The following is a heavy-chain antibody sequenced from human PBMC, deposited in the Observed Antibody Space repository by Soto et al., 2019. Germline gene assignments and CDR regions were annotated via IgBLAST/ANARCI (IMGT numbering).Heavy chain of an antibody. CDR2: TYYRSKWYN. V-gene: IGHV6-1*01. D-gene: IGHD6-19*01. CDR3: ARDTGRLTIAGAGYYYYYGMDV. J-gene: IGHJ6*02. CDR1: GDSVSSNSAA. Sequence: SQTLSLTCAISGDSVSSNSAAWNWIRQSPSRGLEWLGRTYYRSKWYNDYAVSVKSRITINPDTSKNQFSLQLNSVTPEDTAVYYCARDTGRLTIAGAGYYYYYGMDVWGQGTTVTVSS.